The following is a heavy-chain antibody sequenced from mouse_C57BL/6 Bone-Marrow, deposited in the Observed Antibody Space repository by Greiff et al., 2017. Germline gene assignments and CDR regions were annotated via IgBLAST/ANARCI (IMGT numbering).Heavy chain of an antibody. D-gene: IGHD1-1*01. J-gene: IGHJ1*03. Sequence: VQLLQSGPELVKPGASVKLSCKASGYTFTRYDINWVQQRPGRGLEWIGWIYPRDGSTKYNGKLKGKATLTVDTSSSAAYMKLHRLTSEDSAVSFRGREYGSSYWYVDVWGTGATGNVSS. V-gene: IGHV1-85*01. CDR1: GYTFTRYD. CDR3: GREYGSSYWYVDV. CDR2: IYPRDGST.